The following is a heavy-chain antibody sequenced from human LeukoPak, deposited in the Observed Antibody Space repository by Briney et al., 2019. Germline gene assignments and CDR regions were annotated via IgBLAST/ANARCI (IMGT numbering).Heavy chain of an antibody. Sequence: GGSLRLSCAASGFTFSNYAFHWARQAPGKGLEYVSAINDNGDTTYYADSVKGRFTISRDISKNTLFLQMGCLRTEDMAVYYCARGHRSSWFDAFDIWGQGIMVTVSS. V-gene: IGHV3-64*02. CDR2: INDNGDTT. D-gene: IGHD6-13*01. J-gene: IGHJ3*02. CDR3: ARGHRSSWFDAFDI. CDR1: GFTFSNYA.